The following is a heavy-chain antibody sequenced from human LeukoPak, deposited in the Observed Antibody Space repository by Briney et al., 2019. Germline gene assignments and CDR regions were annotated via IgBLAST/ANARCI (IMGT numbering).Heavy chain of an antibody. CDR1: GGSISSSSYY. CDR2: IYYSGST. D-gene: IGHD4-17*01. J-gene: IGHJ3*02. CDR3: ARVWGDYGDFDPIGFDI. V-gene: IGHV4-39*07. Sequence: PSETLSLTCTVSGGSISSSSYYWGWIRQPPGKGLEWIGSIYYSGSTYYNPSLKSRVTISVDKSKNQFSLKLSSVTAADTAVYYCARVWGDYGDFDPIGFDIWGQGTMVTVSS.